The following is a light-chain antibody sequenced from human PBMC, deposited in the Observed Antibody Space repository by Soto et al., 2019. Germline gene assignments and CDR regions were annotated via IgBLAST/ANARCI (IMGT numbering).Light chain of an antibody. CDR2: GAS. CDR1: QSVSDN. CDR3: QQYDNWPPVT. V-gene: IGKV3-15*01. Sequence: EIVMTQSPATLSVSPGERVTLSCRASQSVSDNLSCYQQKPGQAPRLLIYGASTRATGIPASFSGGGSGTEFTLTISRLQSEDFAVYYCQQYDNWPPVTFGQGTKVEIK. J-gene: IGKJ1*01.